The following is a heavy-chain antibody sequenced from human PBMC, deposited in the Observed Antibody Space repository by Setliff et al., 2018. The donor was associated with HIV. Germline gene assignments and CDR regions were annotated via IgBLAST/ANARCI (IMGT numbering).Heavy chain of an antibody. V-gene: IGHV3-48*01. J-gene: IGHJ4*02. D-gene: IGHD5-18*01. CDR3: SRDNGYSYGTIDY. Sequence: PGGSLRLSCAASGFTFSIYSMNWVRQAPGKGLEWVSYTSNGSSTIYYADSVKGRFTISRDNAKNSLYLQMNSLRAEDTAVYYCSRDNGYSYGTIDYWGQGTLVTVSS. CDR1: GFTFSIYS. CDR2: TSNGSSTI.